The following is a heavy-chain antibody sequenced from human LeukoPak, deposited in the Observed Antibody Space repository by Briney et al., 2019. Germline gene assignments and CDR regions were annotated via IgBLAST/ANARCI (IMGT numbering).Heavy chain of an antibody. D-gene: IGHD4-17*01. V-gene: IGHV3-15*01. Sequence: GGSLRLSCAASGFTFSNAWMSWVRQAPGKGLEWAGRIKSKTDGGTTDYAAPVKGRFTISRDDSKNTLYLQMNSLKTEDTAVYYCTTDTYGDYSYWYFDLWGRGTLVTVSS. J-gene: IGHJ2*01. CDR1: GFTFSNAW. CDR3: TTDTYGDYSYWYFDL. CDR2: IKSKTDGGTT.